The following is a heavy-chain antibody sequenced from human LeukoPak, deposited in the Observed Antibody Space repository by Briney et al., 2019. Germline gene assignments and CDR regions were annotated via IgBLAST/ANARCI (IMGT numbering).Heavy chain of an antibody. CDR2: INPSGGST. V-gene: IGHV1-46*01. Sequence: GASVKVSCKASGYTFTSYYMHWVRQAPGQGLEWMGIINPSGGSTSYAQKFQGRVTMTRDTSTSTVYMELSSLRSEDTAVYYCASDREAGTGWFDPRGQGTLVTVSS. J-gene: IGHJ5*02. CDR1: GYTFTSYY. D-gene: IGHD6-19*01. CDR3: ASDREAGTGWFDP.